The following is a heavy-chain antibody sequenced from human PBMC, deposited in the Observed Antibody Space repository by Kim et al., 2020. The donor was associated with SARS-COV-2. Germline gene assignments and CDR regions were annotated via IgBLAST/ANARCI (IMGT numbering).Heavy chain of an antibody. J-gene: IGHJ3*02. V-gene: IGHV3-9*01. CDR3: AKDSPRSAPYYDILRGGAFDI. CDR1: GFTFDDYA. D-gene: IGHD3-9*01. CDR2: ISWNSGSI. Sequence: GGSLRLSCAASGFTFDDYAMHWVRQAPGKGLEWVSGISWNSGSIGYADSVKGRFTISRDNAKNSLYLQMNSLRAEDTALYYCAKDSPRSAPYYDILRGGAFDIWGQGTMVTVSS.